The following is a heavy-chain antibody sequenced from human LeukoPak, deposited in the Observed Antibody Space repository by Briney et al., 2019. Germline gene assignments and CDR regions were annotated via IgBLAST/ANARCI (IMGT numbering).Heavy chain of an antibody. J-gene: IGHJ3*02. Sequence: ASVKVSCKTSGYTFTGYYMHWVRQAPGHRLEWMGWINPNSGGTKYAQKFQGRVTMTRDTSLSTAYMELTRLRSDDTAVYYCARERGYCSSSSCYTSDAFDIWGQGTLVTVSS. D-gene: IGHD2-2*02. V-gene: IGHV1-2*02. CDR2: INPNSGGT. CDR3: ARERGYCSSSSCYTSDAFDI. CDR1: GYTFTGYY.